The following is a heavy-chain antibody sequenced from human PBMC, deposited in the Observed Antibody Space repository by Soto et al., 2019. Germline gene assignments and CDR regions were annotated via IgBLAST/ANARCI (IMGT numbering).Heavy chain of an antibody. Sequence: QVQLVQSGSEVKMPGSSVKVSCKTSGGTFSRHAINSVRQAPGQGLEWMGGIIPLFGTTNYAQKFKARVTTSADEATSTTSIDLSSLTSEDAPVYYCASAAIHRSSLYSWFDLGGQATLVTVSS. CDR3: ASAAIHRSSLYSWFDL. D-gene: IGHD6-13*01. CDR2: IIPLFGTT. V-gene: IGHV1-69*01. CDR1: GGTFSRHA. J-gene: IGHJ5*02.